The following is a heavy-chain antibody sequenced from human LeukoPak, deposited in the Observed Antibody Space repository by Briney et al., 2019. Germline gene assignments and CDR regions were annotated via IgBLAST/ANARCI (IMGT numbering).Heavy chain of an antibody. CDR3: ARDQRLPRDYFDY. V-gene: IGHV4-39*07. Sequence: SETLSLTCTVSGGSISSSSYYWGWIRQPPGKGLEWIGSIYYSGSTYYNPSLKSRVTISVDTSKNQFSLKLSSVTAADTAVYYCARDQRLPRDYFDYWGQGTLVTVSS. D-gene: IGHD2-15*01. CDR2: IYYSGST. CDR1: GGSISSSSYY. J-gene: IGHJ4*02.